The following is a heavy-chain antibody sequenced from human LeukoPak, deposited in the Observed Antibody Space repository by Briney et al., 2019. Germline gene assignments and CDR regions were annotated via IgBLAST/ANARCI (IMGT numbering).Heavy chain of an antibody. Sequence: SETLSFTCTVSGGSISTRGYYWGWIRQPPGKGLEWIGSINFSGSTSYNPSLKSRVTISSDTSKNQFSLKLSSLTAADTAVYYCARGARAGYNLEPFDYWGQGTLVTVSS. CDR3: ARGARAGYNLEPFDY. CDR1: GGSISTRGYY. CDR2: INFSGST. J-gene: IGHJ4*02. D-gene: IGHD5-24*01. V-gene: IGHV4-39*01.